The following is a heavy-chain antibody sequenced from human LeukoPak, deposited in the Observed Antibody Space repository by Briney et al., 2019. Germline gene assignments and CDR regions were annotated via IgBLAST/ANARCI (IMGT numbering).Heavy chain of an antibody. CDR2: IRYDGRNK. V-gene: IGHV3-30*02. CDR1: GFTFSTYG. J-gene: IGHJ4*02. D-gene: IGHD1-26*01. CDR3: ASGSGSYRTFDY. Sequence: GGSLRLSCAASGFTFSTYGMHWVRQAPGKGLEWVAFIRYDGRNKYYADSVKGRFTISRDNAKNSLYLQMNSLRAEDTALYYCASGSGSYRTFDYWGQGTLVTVSS.